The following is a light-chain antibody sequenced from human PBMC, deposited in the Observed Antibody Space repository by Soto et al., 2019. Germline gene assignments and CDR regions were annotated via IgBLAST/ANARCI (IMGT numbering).Light chain of an antibody. CDR3: QQYKKWPLT. V-gene: IGKV3-15*01. J-gene: IGKJ4*01. Sequence: EIVMTQSLATLSVSLGERATLSCRASQSISSSLAWYQQRPGQTPRLLIYGASTRATGIPARFSGSESGTEFTLTITRLQSEDFALYYCQQYKKWPLTFGGGTRVEIK. CDR2: GAS. CDR1: QSISSS.